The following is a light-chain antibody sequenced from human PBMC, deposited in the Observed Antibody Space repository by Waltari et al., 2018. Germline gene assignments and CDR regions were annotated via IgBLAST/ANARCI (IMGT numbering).Light chain of an antibody. CDR2: KAS. CDR1: QSISSW. J-gene: IGKJ1*01. Sequence: DIQMTQSPSTLSASVGDRVTISCRASQSISSWLAWYQQKPGKAPKLLIYKASSVESGVPSRFSCSGSGTEFPLTISSLQPDDFATYYCQQYNSYSQTFGQGTKVEIK. V-gene: IGKV1-5*03. CDR3: QQYNSYSQT.